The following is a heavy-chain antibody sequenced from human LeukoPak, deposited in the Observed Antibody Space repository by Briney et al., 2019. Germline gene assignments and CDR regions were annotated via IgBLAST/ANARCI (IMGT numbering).Heavy chain of an antibody. D-gene: IGHD3-3*01. V-gene: IGHV4-39*07. CDR1: GGSISSSGYY. CDR3: ATQRPDDFWSGYSD. CDR2: IYYSGSS. J-gene: IGHJ4*02. Sequence: SETLSLTCTVSGGSISSSGYYWGWIRQPPGKGLEWIGSIYYSGSSYYNPSLKSRVTISVDTSKNQFSLKLSSVTAADTAVYYCATQRPDDFWSGYSDWGQGTLVTVSS.